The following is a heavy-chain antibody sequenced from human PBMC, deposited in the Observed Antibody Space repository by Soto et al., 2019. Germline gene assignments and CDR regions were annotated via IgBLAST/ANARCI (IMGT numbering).Heavy chain of an antibody. D-gene: IGHD3-10*01. CDR1: GYTFTSYA. V-gene: IGHV1-3*01. CDR3: ARELRGITMVRGVPDNYYYYYMDV. J-gene: IGHJ6*03. Sequence: GASVKVSCKAPGYTFTSYAMHWVRQAPGQRLEWMGWINAGNGNTKYSQKFQGRVTITRDTSASTAYMELSSLRSEDTAVYYCARELRGITMVRGVPDNYYYYYMDVWGKGTTVTVSS. CDR2: INAGNGNT.